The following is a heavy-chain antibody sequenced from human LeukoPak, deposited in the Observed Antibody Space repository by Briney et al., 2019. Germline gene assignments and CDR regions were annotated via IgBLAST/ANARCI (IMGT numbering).Heavy chain of an antibody. CDR3: ARHLKAGMVFDP. J-gene: IGHJ5*02. Sequence: SETLSLTCTVSGGSISSYYWSWIRQPPGKGLEWIGYIHSSGNTNYNPSLKSRVTISVGTSKNLFSLKLSSVTAADTAVYYCARHLKAGMVFDPWGQGTLVTVSS. D-gene: IGHD2-8*01. V-gene: IGHV4-4*09. CDR2: IHSSGNT. CDR1: GGSISSYY.